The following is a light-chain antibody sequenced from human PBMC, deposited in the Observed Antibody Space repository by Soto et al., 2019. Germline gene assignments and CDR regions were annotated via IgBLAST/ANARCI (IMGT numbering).Light chain of an antibody. CDR3: QHFYTHPPT. J-gene: IGKJ1*01. V-gene: IGKV1-8*01. CDR1: QDIGTS. Sequence: AIRMTQSPSSFSASTGDRVTISCRASQDIGTSLAWYQQKPGKAPKLLISRASTLQIGVPSRFSGSGSGTDFTLTINSLQSEDFATYLCQHFYTHPPTFGQGTKVE. CDR2: RAS.